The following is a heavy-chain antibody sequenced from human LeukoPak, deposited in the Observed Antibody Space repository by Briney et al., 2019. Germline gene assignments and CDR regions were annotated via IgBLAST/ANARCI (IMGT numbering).Heavy chain of an antibody. V-gene: IGHV4-34*01. CDR2: INHSGST. Sequence: SETLSLTCAVYGGSFSGYYWSWIRQPPGKGLEWIGEINHSGSTNYNPTLKSRVTISVDTSKNQFSLKLSSLTAADTAVYYCASLSGSYSTGYDYWGQGTLVTVSS. CDR1: GGSFSGYY. J-gene: IGHJ4*02. CDR3: ASLSGSYSTGYDY. D-gene: IGHD1-26*01.